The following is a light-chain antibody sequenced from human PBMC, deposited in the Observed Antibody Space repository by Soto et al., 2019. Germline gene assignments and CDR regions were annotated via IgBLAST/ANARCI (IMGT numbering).Light chain of an antibody. CDR1: QSIGDT. Sequence: EILFTQSPGTLSLSPGERATLSCRASQSIGDTLAWYQQKTGQAPRLLIYGASTRAAGVSARFSGSGSGTEFTLAINRLQSEDSAVYYCQQYNNWRWTFGQGTKVDIK. J-gene: IGKJ1*01. CDR3: QQYNNWRWT. CDR2: GAS. V-gene: IGKV3-15*01.